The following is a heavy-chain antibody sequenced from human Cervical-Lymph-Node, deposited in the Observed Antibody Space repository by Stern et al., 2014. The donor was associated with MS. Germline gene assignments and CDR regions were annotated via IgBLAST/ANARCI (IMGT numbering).Heavy chain of an antibody. CDR1: GASISSGTSY. CDR3: ARGHWEFLGNNYFDS. D-gene: IGHD3-10*01. Sequence: QVQLQESGPGLVKPSQTLSLTCTVSGASISSGTSYWSWIRQPAGGGLEWIGRLHASGATYYNPSLKSRVTISGDTSKTQFSLNLTSVTAADTAVYYCARGHWEFLGNNYFDSWGQGTLVTVSS. CDR2: LHASGAT. V-gene: IGHV4-61*02. J-gene: IGHJ4*02.